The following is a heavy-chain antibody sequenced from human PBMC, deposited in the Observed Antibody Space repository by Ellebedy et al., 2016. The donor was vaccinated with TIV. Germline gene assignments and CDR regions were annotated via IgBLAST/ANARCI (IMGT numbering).Heavy chain of an antibody. CDR3: ARDLPLTDYGGKGRYYYYYYGMDV. CDR1: GYTFTSYY. J-gene: IGHJ6*02. D-gene: IGHD4-23*01. CDR2: INPSGGST. Sequence: ASVKVSXKASGYTFTSYYMHWVRQAPGQGLEWMGIINPSGGSTSYAQKFQGRVTMTRDTSTSTVYMELSSLRSEDTAVYYCARDLPLTDYGGKGRYYYYYYGMDVWGQGTTVTVSS. V-gene: IGHV1-46*01.